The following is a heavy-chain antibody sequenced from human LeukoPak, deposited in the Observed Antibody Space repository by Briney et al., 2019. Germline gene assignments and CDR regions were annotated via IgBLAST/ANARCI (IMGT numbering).Heavy chain of an antibody. Sequence: PSETLSLTCTVSGGSISSSSYYWGWLRQPPGTGLEWIGGIYSSGSTYYNPSLKSRVTISVDTSKNQFSLKLSSVTAADTAVYYCARIVVADFDYWGQGTLVTVSS. CDR1: GGSISSSSYY. D-gene: IGHD3-22*01. V-gene: IGHV4-39*01. CDR2: IYSSGST. J-gene: IGHJ4*02. CDR3: ARIVVADFDY.